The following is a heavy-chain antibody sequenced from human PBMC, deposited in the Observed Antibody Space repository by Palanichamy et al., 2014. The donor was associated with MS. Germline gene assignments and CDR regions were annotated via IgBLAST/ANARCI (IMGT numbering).Heavy chain of an antibody. Sequence: QVQLVETGGGVVHPGTSLKLSCAASGFTFDSHAMVWVRQAPGKGPESVAVTSFDGSNKFYADAVQGRFAVSRDNSRNTLFLQMNSLRVEDTAVYYCARHGGRSSEWYFDFWGQGTLVTVSS. V-gene: IGHV3-30*09. J-gene: IGHJ4*02. CDR1: GFTFDSHA. CDR3: ARHGGRSSEWYFDF. D-gene: IGHD6-19*01. CDR2: TSFDGSNK.